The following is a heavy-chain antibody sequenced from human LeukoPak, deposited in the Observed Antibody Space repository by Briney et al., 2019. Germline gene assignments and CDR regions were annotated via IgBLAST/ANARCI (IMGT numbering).Heavy chain of an antibody. J-gene: IGHJ5*02. Sequence: PSETLSLTCTVSGGSISSSSYYWGWIRQPPGKGLEWIGSIYYSGSTYYNPSLKSRVTISVDTSKNHFSLKLRSVTAADTAVYYCAKYGELLSWFDPWGQGTQVTVSS. CDR3: AKYGELLSWFDP. V-gene: IGHV4-39*02. D-gene: IGHD1-26*01. CDR2: IYYSGST. CDR1: GGSISSSSYY.